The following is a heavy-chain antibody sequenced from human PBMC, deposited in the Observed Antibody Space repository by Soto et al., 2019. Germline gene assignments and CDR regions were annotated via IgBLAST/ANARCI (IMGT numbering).Heavy chain of an antibody. CDR2: IYYSGST. V-gene: IGHV4-31*03. D-gene: IGHD3-22*01. J-gene: IGHJ1*01. CDR3: ARLGGGDHSYDSRGYHEYFQH. Sequence: QVQLQESGPGLVKPSQTLSLTCTVSGGSISSGGYYWSWIRQHPGKGLEWIGYIYYSGSTYYHPSLKSRVTMSVDTSKNQFSLELSSVTAADTAVYYCARLGGGDHSYDSRGYHEYFQHWGQGTLVTVSS. CDR1: GGSISSGGYY.